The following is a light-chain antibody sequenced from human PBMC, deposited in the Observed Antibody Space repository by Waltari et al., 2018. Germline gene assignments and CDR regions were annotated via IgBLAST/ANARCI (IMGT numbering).Light chain of an antibody. CDR3: CSYTGTATFLL. CDR1: TSDIGAYNL. CDR2: EAT. V-gene: IGLV2-23*02. J-gene: IGLJ2*01. Sequence: QSALTQPASVSGSPGQSITISCTGTTSDIGAYNLISWYQQYPGRVPKLIIYEATKRPSGVADRFPGSKSGNTASLTISGLLAEDEADYYCCSYTGTATFLLFGGGTKLTVL.